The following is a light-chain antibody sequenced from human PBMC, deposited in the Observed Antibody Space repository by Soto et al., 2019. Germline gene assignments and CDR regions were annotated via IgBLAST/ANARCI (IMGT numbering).Light chain of an antibody. J-gene: IGLJ2*01. CDR1: SSNIGKNY. CDR3: GTWDSSLTHVV. CDR2: DNN. Sequence: QSVLTQPPSVSAAPGQKVTISCSGSSSNIGKNYVYWYQQLPGTAPKSLIYDNNKRPSGIPDRFSGSKSGTSATLGITGLQTGDEADYYCGTWDSSLTHVVFGGGTKLTVL. V-gene: IGLV1-51*01.